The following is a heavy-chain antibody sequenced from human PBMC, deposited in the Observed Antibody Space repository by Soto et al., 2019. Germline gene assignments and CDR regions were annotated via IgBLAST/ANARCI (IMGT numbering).Heavy chain of an antibody. D-gene: IGHD3-22*01. Sequence: PSETLSLTCAVYGGSFSGYYWSWIRQPPGKGLEWIGEINHSGSTNYNPSLKSRVTISVDTSKNQFSLKLSSVTAADTAVYYCARGPYYYDSSGYHYGMDVWGQGTTVTVSS. J-gene: IGHJ6*02. CDR1: GGSFSGYY. V-gene: IGHV4-34*01. CDR2: INHSGST. CDR3: ARGPYYYDSSGYHYGMDV.